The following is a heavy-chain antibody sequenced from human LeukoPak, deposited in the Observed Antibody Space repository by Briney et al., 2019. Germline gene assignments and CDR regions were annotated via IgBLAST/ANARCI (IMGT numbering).Heavy chain of an antibody. D-gene: IGHD3-22*01. CDR3: AMYNYDTSGFDY. V-gene: IGHV4-4*07. CDR2: IYTGGST. J-gene: IGHJ4*02. Sequence: SETLSLTCSVYGGSVGSFSIYYWSWVRQPAGKGLEWIGRIYTGGSTSTSYNPSLKSRVSISVDKSKNHFSLTLRSVTAADTAVYYCAMYNYDTSGFDYWGQGTRVTVSS. CDR1: GGSVGSFSIYY.